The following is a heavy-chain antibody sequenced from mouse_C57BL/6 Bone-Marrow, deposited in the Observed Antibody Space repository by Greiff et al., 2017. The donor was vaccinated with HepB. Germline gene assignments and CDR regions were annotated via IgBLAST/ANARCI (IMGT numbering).Heavy chain of an antibody. CDR3: ARLSNSSFDY. V-gene: IGHV1-52*01. CDR2: IDPSDSET. CDR1: GYTFTSYW. J-gene: IGHJ2*01. Sequence: QVQLQQPGAELVRPGSSVKLSCKASGYTFTSYWMHWVKQRPIQGLEWIGNIDPSDSETHYNQKFKDKATLTVDKSSSTAYMPLSSLTSEDSAVYYCARLSNSSFDYWGQGTTLTVSS. D-gene: IGHD2-5*01.